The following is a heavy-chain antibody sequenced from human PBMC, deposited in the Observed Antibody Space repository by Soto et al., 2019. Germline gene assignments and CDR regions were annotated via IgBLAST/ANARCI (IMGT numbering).Heavy chain of an antibody. CDR2: ISYDGSNK. D-gene: IGHD3-16*01. V-gene: IGHV3-30-3*01. CDR1: GFTFSSYA. CDR3: ARDGATGDYVGMDV. Sequence: QVQLVESGGGVVQPGRSLRLSCAASGFTFSSYAMHWVRQAPGKGLEWVAVISYDGSNKYYADSVKGRFTISRDNSKNTLYLQMNSLRAEDTAVYYCARDGATGDYVGMDVWGQGTTVTVSS. J-gene: IGHJ6*02.